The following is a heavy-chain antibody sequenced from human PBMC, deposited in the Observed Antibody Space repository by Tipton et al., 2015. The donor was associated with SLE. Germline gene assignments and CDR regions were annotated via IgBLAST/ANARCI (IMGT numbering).Heavy chain of an antibody. V-gene: IGHV4-31*02. J-gene: IGHJ5*02. Sequence: LRLSCTVSGDSITDSGYSWNWVRQHPGAGLEWIGYIHHSGRTDYNPSLRSRVTISRDTSKNQFSLNVNSVTAADTAVYYCARQHSGGATDTWGQGTLVTASS. CDR3: ARQHSGGATDT. CDR1: GDSITDSGYS. CDR2: IHHSGRT. D-gene: IGHD1-26*01.